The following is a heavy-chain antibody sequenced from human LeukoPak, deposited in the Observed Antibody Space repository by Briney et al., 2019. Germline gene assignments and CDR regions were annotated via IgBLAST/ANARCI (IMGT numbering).Heavy chain of an antibody. D-gene: IGHD5-24*01. Sequence: SETLSLTCAVYGGSFSGYYWSWIRQPPGKGLEWIGEINHSGSTNYNPSLKSRVTISVDTSKNQFSLKLSSVTAADTAVYYCARGKEGMATGSYYFDYWGQGTLVTVSS. V-gene: IGHV4-34*01. CDR2: INHSGST. CDR1: GGSFSGYY. J-gene: IGHJ4*02. CDR3: ARGKEGMATGSYYFDY.